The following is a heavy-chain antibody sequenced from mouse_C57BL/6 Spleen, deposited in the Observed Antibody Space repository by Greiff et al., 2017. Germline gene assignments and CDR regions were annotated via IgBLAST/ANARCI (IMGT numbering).Heavy chain of an antibody. CDR3: ARWGNYYFDY. Sequence: QVQLQQSGPELVKPGASVKISCKASGYAFSSSWMNWVKQRPGKGLEWIGRIYPGDGDTNYNGKFKGKATLTADKSSSTAYMQLSSLTSVDSAVYFCARWGNYYFDYWGQGTTLTVSS. CDR2: IYPGDGDT. J-gene: IGHJ2*01. CDR1: GYAFSSSW. D-gene: IGHD2-1*01. V-gene: IGHV1-82*01.